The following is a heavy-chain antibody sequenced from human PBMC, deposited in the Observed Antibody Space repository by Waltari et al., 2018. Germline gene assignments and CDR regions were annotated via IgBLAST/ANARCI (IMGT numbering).Heavy chain of an antibody. CDR3: ARAPGSSWSLGNWFDP. D-gene: IGHD6-6*01. V-gene: IGHV4-34*01. J-gene: IGHJ5*02. CDR2: INMSGST. Sequence: QVQLQQWGAGLLKPSETLSLPCAVYGGSFSGYYWSWIRQPPGKGLEWIGKINMSGSTSYNPSLKSRVTISVGTSKNQFSLKLSSVTAADTAVDYCARAPGSSWSLGNWFDPWGQGTLVTVSS. CDR1: GGSFSGYY.